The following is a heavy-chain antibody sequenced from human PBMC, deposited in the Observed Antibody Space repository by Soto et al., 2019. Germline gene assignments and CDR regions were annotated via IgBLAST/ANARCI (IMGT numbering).Heavy chain of an antibody. Sequence: GESLKISCTGVGYSFTSYWIGWVRQMPGKGLEWMGIIYPGDSDTRYSPSFQGQVIISADKSITTAYLQWSSLKASDTAMYYCARGYCTTTICDPWFDPWGQGTLVTVSS. D-gene: IGHD2-2*01. CDR1: GYSFTSYW. CDR2: IYPGDSDT. CDR3: ARGYCTTTICDPWFDP. J-gene: IGHJ5*02. V-gene: IGHV5-51*01.